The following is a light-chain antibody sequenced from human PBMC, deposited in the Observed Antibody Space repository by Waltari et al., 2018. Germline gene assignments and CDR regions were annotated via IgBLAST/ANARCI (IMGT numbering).Light chain of an antibody. CDR1: SNDVGGYNS. V-gene: IGLV2-14*01. J-gene: IGLJ2*01. CDR3: SSQSSNDVVL. CDR2: DFS. Sequence: QSALTQPASVSGSPGQSVTIFCAGTSNDVGGYNSVSWYHGHPGQTPRVIIYDFSDRPSGVSDRFSGSKSGNTASLTISGLQAEDEADYYCSSQSSNDVVLFGGGTKLTVL.